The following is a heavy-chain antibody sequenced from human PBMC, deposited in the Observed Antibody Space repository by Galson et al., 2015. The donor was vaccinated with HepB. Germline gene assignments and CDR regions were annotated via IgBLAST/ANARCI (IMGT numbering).Heavy chain of an antibody. V-gene: IGHV6-1*01. CDR3: ARDRAVGSYYAAFDI. Sequence: WAISGDSVSSNRVAWNWIRQSPLRGLEWLGRTYYRSKWFKKYAVYVKTRITINPDISKNQFSLQLNSVTPEDTGVYYCARDRAVGSYYAAFDIWGQGTMVTVSS. CDR2: TYYRSKWFK. D-gene: IGHD1-26*01. CDR1: GDSVSSNRVA. J-gene: IGHJ3*02.